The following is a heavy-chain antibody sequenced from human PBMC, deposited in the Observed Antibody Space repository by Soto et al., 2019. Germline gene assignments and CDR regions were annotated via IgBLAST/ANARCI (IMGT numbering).Heavy chain of an antibody. CDR1: GFTFGDYA. J-gene: IGHJ6*03. CDR2: IRSNAYGGTT. V-gene: IGHV3-49*03. Sequence: GGSLRLSCTASGFTFGDYAMSWFRQAPGKGLEWVGFIRSNAYGGTTEYAASVKGRFTISRDDSKSIAYLQMNSLKTEDTAVYYCTRDRLSYYYYYMDVWGKGTTVTVSS. CDR3: TRDRLSYYYYYMDV.